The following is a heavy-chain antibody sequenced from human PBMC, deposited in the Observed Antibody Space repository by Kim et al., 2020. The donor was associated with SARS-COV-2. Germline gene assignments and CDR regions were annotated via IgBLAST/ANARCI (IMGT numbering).Heavy chain of an antibody. J-gene: IGHJ6*02. CDR2: IWYDGSNK. D-gene: IGHD3-10*01. Sequence: GGSLRLSCAASGFTFSSYGMHWVRQAPGKGLEWVAVIWYDGSNKYYADSVKGRFTISRDNSKNTLYLQMNSLRAEDTAVYYCARGGATGYYYGMDVWGQGTTVTVSS. CDR3: ARGGATGYYYGMDV. CDR1: GFTFSSYG. V-gene: IGHV3-33*01.